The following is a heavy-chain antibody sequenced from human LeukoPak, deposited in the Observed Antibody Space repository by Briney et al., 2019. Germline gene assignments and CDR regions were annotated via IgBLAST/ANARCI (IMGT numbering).Heavy chain of an antibody. D-gene: IGHD1-26*01. V-gene: IGHV1-18*01. J-gene: IGHJ4*02. CDR2: VSPFNGNT. CDR3: ARRGGSYSHSDF. Sequence: ASVKVSCKASGYTCSSYGIIWVRQAPGQGLQWMGWVSPFNGNTNYAPTLQGRVTMTTDTSTTTAYMELRSLTSDDTAVYYCARRGGSYSHSDFWGQGTLVTVSS. CDR1: GYTCSSYG.